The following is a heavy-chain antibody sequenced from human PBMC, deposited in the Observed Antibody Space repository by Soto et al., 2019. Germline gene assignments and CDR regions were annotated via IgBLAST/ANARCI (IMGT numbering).Heavy chain of an antibody. CDR1: GGTFSSYA. D-gene: IGHD6-13*01. J-gene: IGHJ4*02. Sequence: ASVKVSCKASGGTFSSYAISWVRQAPGQGLEWMGGIIPIFGTANYAQKFQGRVTITADESTSTAYMELSSLRSEDTAVYYCARERGAAAGLYYFDYWGQGTLVTVSS. CDR3: ARERGAAAGLYYFDY. CDR2: IIPIFGTA. V-gene: IGHV1-69*13.